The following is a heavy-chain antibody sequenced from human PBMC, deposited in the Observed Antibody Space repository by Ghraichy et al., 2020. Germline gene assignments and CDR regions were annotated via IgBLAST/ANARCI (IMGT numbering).Heavy chain of an antibody. J-gene: IGHJ5*02. CDR2: INHSGST. V-gene: IGHV4-34*01. CDR3: ARGSGGDYYDSSVWFDP. CDR1: GGSFSGYY. Sequence: SETLSLTCAVYGGSFSGYYWSWIRQPPGKGLEWIGEINHSGSTNYNPSLKSRVTISVDTSKNQFSLKLSSVTAADTAVYYCARGSGGDYYDSSVWFDPWGQGTLVTVSS. D-gene: IGHD3-22*01.